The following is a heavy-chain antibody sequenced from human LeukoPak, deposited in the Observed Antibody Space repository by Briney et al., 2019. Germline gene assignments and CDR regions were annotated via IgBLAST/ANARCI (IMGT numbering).Heavy chain of an antibody. J-gene: IGHJ4*02. CDR1: GFTFDDYA. V-gene: IGHV3-9*01. Sequence: PGGSLRLSCAASGFTFDDYAMHWVRQAPGKGLEWVSGINWNSGSIGYADSVKGRFTISRDNAKNSLYLQMNSLRAEDTALYYCAKDTHDWGQGTLVTVSS. CDR3: AKDTHD. CDR2: INWNSGSI.